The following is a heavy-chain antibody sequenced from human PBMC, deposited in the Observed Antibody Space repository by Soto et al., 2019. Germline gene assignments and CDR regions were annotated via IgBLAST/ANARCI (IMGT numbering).Heavy chain of an antibody. V-gene: IGHV4-34*01. CDR1: GGSFSGYY. CDR2: INHSGST. Sequence: SETLSLTCAVYGGSFSGYYWSWIRQPPGKGLEWIGEINHSGSTNYNPSLKSRVTISVDTSKNQFSLKLSSVTAADTAVYYCARGDFGWFGKYYYMDVWGKGTTVTVSS. D-gene: IGHD3-10*01. CDR3: ARGDFGWFGKYYYMDV. J-gene: IGHJ6*03.